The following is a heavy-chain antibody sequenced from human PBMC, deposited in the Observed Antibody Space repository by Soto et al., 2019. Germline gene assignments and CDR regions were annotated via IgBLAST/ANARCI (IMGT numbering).Heavy chain of an antibody. CDR3: ASGPWVGELLQLGTYSYGMDV. D-gene: IGHD3-10*01. Sequence: QVQLVQSGAEVKKPGASVKVSCKASGYTFTSYDINWVRQATGQGLEWMGWMNPNSGNTGYAQKFQGRVTMTRNTSISTDYMELSSLRYEDTAVYYCASGPWVGELLQLGTYSYGMDVWGQGTTVTVSS. CDR2: MNPNSGNT. J-gene: IGHJ6*02. V-gene: IGHV1-8*01. CDR1: GYTFTSYD.